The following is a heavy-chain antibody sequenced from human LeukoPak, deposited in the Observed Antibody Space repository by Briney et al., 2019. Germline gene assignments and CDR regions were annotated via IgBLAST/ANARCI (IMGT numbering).Heavy chain of an antibody. CDR3: ARGGAAAARKRGIDY. J-gene: IGHJ4*02. V-gene: IGHV3-7*01. CDR1: GFSFSNYW. CDR2: ISENGRAK. Sequence: GGSLRLSCAASGFSFSNYWMSWVRQAPGKGLEWVASISENGRAKPYVASVGGRFTISRDNTKNSLYLQMNSLRVEDTAVYYCARGGAAAARKRGIDYWGQGTLVTVSS. D-gene: IGHD6-13*01.